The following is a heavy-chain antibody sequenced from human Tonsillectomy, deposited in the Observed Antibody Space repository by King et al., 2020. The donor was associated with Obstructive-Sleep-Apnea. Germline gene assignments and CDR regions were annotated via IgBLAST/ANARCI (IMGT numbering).Heavy chain of an antibody. CDR2: INSDGSST. D-gene: IGHD2-2*01. Sequence: VQLVESGGGLVQPGGSLRLSCAASGFTFSSYWMHWVRQAPGKGLVWVSRINSDGSSTSYADSVKGRFTISRDNAKNTLYLQMNSLRAEDTAVYYCARAGQADMPFVDAFDIWGQGTMVTVSS. J-gene: IGHJ3*02. CDR3: ARAGQADMPFVDAFDI. V-gene: IGHV3-74*01. CDR1: GFTFSSYW.